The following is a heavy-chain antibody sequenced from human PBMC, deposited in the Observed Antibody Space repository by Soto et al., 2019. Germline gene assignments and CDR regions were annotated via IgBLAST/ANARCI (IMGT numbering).Heavy chain of an antibody. V-gene: IGHV3-13*01. Sequence: RGALRLSCVASGFTFRTYDMHWVRQPTGEGLEWISTIDTAGHTYYLGSVKGRFTVSRENAENSLYLQMNSLGVGDTAVYYCARERCYGLGSYSYYYGMAVWGHGTPAPVSS. CDR1: GFTFRTYD. CDR2: IDTAGHT. D-gene: IGHD3-10*01. CDR3: ARERCYGLGSYSYYYGMAV. J-gene: IGHJ6*02.